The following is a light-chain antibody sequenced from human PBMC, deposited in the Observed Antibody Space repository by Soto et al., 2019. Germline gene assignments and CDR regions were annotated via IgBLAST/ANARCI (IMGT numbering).Light chain of an antibody. CDR1: QSVSSS. CDR3: QQYNTWPPIT. V-gene: IGKV3-15*01. CDR2: GAS. Sequence: DMVMTQSPATLSVSPGERATLSCRASQSVSSSLAWYQQKPGRSPRLLIYGASTRATGLPARFSGSGSGTDFTLTISSLQSEDFAVYYCQQYNTWPPITFGQGTRLEIK. J-gene: IGKJ5*01.